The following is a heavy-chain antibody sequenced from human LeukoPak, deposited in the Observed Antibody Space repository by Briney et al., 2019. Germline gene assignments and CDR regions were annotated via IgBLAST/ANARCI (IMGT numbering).Heavy chain of an antibody. CDR3: AVLNALVGN. J-gene: IGHJ4*02. V-gene: IGHV3-74*01. CDR1: GFTFSSYW. CDR2: INSGGSAT. Sequence: GGSLRLSCAASGFTFSSYWMHWVRQAPGKGLVWVSRINSGGSATNYADSVRGRFTISRDNARNTLYLQMNSVREEDTAVYYCAVLNALVGNWGQGTLVTVSS.